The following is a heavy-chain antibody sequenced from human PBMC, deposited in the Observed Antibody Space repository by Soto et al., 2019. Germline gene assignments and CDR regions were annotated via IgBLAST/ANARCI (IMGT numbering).Heavy chain of an antibody. D-gene: IGHD3-16*01. CDR2: LDNDGTNT. CDR3: ARDGGTYFDY. Sequence: PGGSLRLSCAASGFTFSTYWIHWVRQAPGKGLVWVSRLDNDGTNTRYADSVKGRFTVSRDNGKNTVYLQMDSLRAEDTAVYYCARDGGTYFDYWGQGTLVTVSS. CDR1: GFTFSTYW. V-gene: IGHV3-74*01. J-gene: IGHJ4*02.